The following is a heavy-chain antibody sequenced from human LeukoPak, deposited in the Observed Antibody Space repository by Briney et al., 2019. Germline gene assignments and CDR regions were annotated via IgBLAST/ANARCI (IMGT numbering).Heavy chain of an antibody. CDR1: GFTFSSYS. CDR2: ISSSSSTI. Sequence: PGGSLRLSCAASGFTFSSYSMNWVRQAPGKGLEWVSYISSSSSTIYYADSVKGRFTISRDNAKNSLYLQMNSLRAEDTAVYYCARDFQNIATDYWGRGTPVTVSS. CDR3: ARDFQNIATDY. D-gene: IGHD2/OR15-2a*01. V-gene: IGHV3-48*04. J-gene: IGHJ4*02.